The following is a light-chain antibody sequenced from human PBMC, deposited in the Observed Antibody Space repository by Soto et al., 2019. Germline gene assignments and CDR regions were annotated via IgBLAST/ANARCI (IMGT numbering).Light chain of an antibody. CDR3: SSYTSSSTLI. CDR2: DVS. J-gene: IGLJ2*01. V-gene: IGLV2-14*03. CDR1: GSDVGGYDY. Sequence: QSALTQPASVSGSPGQSITISCTGTGSDVGGYDYVSWYQHHPGKAPKLMIFDVSTRPSGISIRFSGSKSGNTASLTISGLRAEDEDDFYCSSYTSSSTLIFGGGTKLTVL.